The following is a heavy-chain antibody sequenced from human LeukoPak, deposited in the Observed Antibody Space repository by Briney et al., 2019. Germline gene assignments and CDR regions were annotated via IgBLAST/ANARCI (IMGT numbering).Heavy chain of an antibody. CDR3: ARVLGGVGWFDP. J-gene: IGHJ5*02. CDR2: IISSGSSSTI. CDR1: GFTFSSYS. D-gene: IGHD2-8*01. Sequence: GGSLRLSCAASGFTFSSYSMNWVRQAPGKGLEWVSYIISSGSSSTIYYADSVKGRFTISRDNAKNSLYLQMNSLGAEDTAVYYCARVLGGVGWFDPWGQGTLVTVSS. V-gene: IGHV3-48*01.